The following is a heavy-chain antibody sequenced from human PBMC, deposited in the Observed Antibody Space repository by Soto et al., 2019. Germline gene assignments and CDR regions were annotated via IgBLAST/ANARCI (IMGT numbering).Heavy chain of an antibody. CDR3: AKDPRDEIAVAAPGARVDY. J-gene: IGHJ4*02. D-gene: IGHD6-19*01. V-gene: IGHV3-30*18. CDR2: ISYDGSNK. CDR1: GFTFSSYG. Sequence: QVQLVESGGGVVQPGRSLRLSCAASGFTFSSYGMHWVRQAPGKGLEWVAVISYDGSNKYYADSVKGRFTISRDNSKNTLYLQMNSLRAEDTAVYYCAKDPRDEIAVAAPGARVDYWGQGTLVTVSS.